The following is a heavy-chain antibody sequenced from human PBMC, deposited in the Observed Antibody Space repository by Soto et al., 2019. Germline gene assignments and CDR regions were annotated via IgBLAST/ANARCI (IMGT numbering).Heavy chain of an antibody. CDR2: IYYSGST. V-gene: IGHV4-31*03. J-gene: IGHJ5*02. Sequence: PSETLSLTCTVSGGSISSGGYYWSWIRQHPGKGLEWIGYIYYSGSTYYNPSLKSRVTISVDTSKNQFSLKLSSVTAADTAVYYCASSITMVRGAIWWFDPWGQGTLVTVSS. CDR3: ASSITMVRGAIWWFDP. D-gene: IGHD3-10*01. CDR1: GGSISSGGYY.